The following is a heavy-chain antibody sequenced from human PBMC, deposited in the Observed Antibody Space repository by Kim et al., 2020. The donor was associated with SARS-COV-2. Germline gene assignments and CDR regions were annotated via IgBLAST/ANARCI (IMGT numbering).Heavy chain of an antibody. CDR2: NT. J-gene: IGHJ3*02. Sequence: NTKYSQKFQGRVTITRDTSASTAYMELSSLRSEDTAVYYCASPAKGAFDIWGQGTMVTVSS. V-gene: IGHV1-3*01. CDR3: ASPAKGAFDI.